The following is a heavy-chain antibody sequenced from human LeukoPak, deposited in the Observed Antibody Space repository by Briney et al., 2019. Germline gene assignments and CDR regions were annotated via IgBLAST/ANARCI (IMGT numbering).Heavy chain of an antibody. J-gene: IGHJ1*01. CDR2: IRYDGSNK. Sequence: GGSLRLSCAASGFTFSSYGMHWVRQAPGKGLEWVAFIRYDGSNKYYADSVKGRFTISRDNSKNTLYLQMNSLRAEDTAVYYCAKTGYYYDSSGYYSVGGFQHWGQGTLVTVSS. D-gene: IGHD3-22*01. V-gene: IGHV3-30*02. CDR3: AKTGYYYDSSGYYSVGGFQH. CDR1: GFTFSSYG.